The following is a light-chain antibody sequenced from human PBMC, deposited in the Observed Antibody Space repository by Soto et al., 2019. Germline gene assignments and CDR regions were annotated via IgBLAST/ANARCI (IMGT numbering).Light chain of an antibody. CDR2: AAS. CDR3: QQTYSAPRT. CDR1: QSIINN. Sequence: DIQMTQSPSSLSAAVGDRVTVTCRASQSIINNLNWFQQKPGKAPKLLMYAASSLQSGVPSRFGGSGSGTDFTLTISSLQPEDFATYYCQQTYSAPRTFGQGTKVEIK. V-gene: IGKV1-39*01. J-gene: IGKJ1*01.